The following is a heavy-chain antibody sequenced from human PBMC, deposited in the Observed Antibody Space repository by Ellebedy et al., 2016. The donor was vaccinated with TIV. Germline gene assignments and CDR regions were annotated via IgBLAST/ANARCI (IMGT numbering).Heavy chain of an antibody. CDR1: GFTFSSYG. D-gene: IGHD3-3*01. J-gene: IGHJ4*02. V-gene: IGHV3-48*04. Sequence: GESLKISYASSGFTFSSYGMSWVRLPQGTRLEWVSYIASATSVIYYADSVNGRFTISRDNAKSSLYLQRNTLRAEETAVYYCARCIRIFGVAPWDYWGQGTLVTVSS. CDR3: ARCIRIFGVAPWDY. CDR2: IASATSVI.